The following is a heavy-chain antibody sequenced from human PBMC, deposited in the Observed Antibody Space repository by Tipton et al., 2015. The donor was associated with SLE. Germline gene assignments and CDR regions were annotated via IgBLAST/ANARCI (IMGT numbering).Heavy chain of an antibody. D-gene: IGHD2-2*01. CDR1: GYSISSGYY. Sequence: TLSLTCTVSGYSISSGYYWGWIRQPPGKGLEWIGSIYHSGSTYYNPSLKSRVTISVDTSKNQFSLKLNSVTAADTAVYYCARRSRGAFDIWGQGTMVTVS. J-gene: IGHJ3*02. CDR2: IYHSGST. CDR3: ARRSRGAFDI. V-gene: IGHV4-38-2*02.